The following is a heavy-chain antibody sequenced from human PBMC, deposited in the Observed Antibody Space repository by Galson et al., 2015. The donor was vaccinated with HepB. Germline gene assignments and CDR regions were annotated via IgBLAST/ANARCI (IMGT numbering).Heavy chain of an antibody. CDR2: ISAYNGNT. CDR3: ARGSSRGYCSSTSCYTDDAFDI. CDR1: GYTFTSYG. J-gene: IGHJ3*02. V-gene: IGHV1-18*04. D-gene: IGHD2-2*02. Sequence: SCKASGYTFTSYGISWVRQAPGQGLEWMGWISAYNGNTNYAQKLQGRVTMTTDTSTSTAYMELRSLRSDDTAVYYCARGSSRGYCSSTSCYTDDAFDIWGQGTMVTVSS.